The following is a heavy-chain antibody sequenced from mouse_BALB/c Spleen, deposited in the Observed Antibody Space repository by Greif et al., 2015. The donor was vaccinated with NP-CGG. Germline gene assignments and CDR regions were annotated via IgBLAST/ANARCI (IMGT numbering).Heavy chain of an antibody. CDR2: INPSTGYT. V-gene: IGHV1-7*01. Sequence: VQLQQSGAELAKPGASVKMSCKASGYTFTSYWMHWVKQRPGQGLEWIGYINPSTGYTEYNQKFKDKATLTADKSSSTAYMQLSSLTSEDSAVYYCAIYDGYCFDYWGQGTTLTVSS. J-gene: IGHJ2*01. CDR3: AIYDGYCFDY. D-gene: IGHD2-3*01. CDR1: GYTFTSYW.